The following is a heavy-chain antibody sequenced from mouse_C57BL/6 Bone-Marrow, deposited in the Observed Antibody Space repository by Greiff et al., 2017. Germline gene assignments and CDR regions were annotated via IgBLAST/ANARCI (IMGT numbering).Heavy chain of an antibody. V-gene: IGHV1-50*01. D-gene: IGHD1-1*01. J-gene: IGHJ4*01. CDR3: AREDITTVVADYYAMDY. CDR1: GYTFTSYW. Sequence: QVQLQQPGAELVKPGASVKLSCKASGYTFTSYWMQWVKQRPGQGLEWIGEIDPSDSYTNSNQKFKGQATLTVATSSSTAYMQLSSLTSEDSAVYYCAREDITTVVADYYAMDYWGQGTSVTVSS. CDR2: IDPSDSYT.